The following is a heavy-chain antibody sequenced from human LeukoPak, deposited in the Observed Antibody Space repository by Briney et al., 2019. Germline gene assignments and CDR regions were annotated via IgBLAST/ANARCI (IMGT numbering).Heavy chain of an antibody. D-gene: IGHD4-23*01. CDR3: ARETVADHTFDV. CDR1: GGSISSYY. V-gene: IGHV4-39*07. Sequence: SETLSLTCTVSGGSISSYYWGWIRQPPGRGLEWIGTIYYSGSTYYNPSLESRLSILVDTSKKQFSLKLTSVTAADTAVYYCARETVADHTFDVWGQGTIVTVSS. J-gene: IGHJ3*01. CDR2: IYYSGST.